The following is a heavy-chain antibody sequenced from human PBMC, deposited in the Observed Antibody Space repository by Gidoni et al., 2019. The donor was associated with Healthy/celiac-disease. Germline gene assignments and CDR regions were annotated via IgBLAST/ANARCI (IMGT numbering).Heavy chain of an antibody. V-gene: IGHV4-30-2*01. Sequence: GGSISSGGYSWSWIRQPPGKGLEWSGYIYHSGSTYYNPSLKSRVTISVDRSKNQFSLKLSSVTAADTAVYYCARGNGYFQHWGQGTLVTVSS. CDR3: ARGNGYFQH. J-gene: IGHJ1*01. D-gene: IGHD2-8*01. CDR1: GGSISSGGYS. CDR2: IYHSGST.